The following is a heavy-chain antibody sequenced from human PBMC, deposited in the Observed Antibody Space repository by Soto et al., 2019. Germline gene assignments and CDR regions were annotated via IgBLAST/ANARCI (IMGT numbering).Heavy chain of an antibody. J-gene: IGHJ1*01. CDR1: GFTFSSYS. CDR3: ARDRGDSSSSRPPQYFQH. Sequence: PGGSLRLSCAASGFTFSSYSMNWVRQAPGKGLEWVSSISSSSSYIYYADSVKGRFTISRDNAKNSLYLQMNSLRAEDTAVYYCARDRGDSSSSRPPQYFQHWGQGTLVTVSS. D-gene: IGHD6-6*01. V-gene: IGHV3-21*01. CDR2: ISSSSSYI.